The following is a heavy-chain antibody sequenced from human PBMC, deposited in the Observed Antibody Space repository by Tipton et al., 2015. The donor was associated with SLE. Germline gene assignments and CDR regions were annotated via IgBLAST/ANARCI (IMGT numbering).Heavy chain of an antibody. Sequence: SLRLSCAASGFTFSSYAMHWVRQAPGKGLEWVAVISYDGSNKYYADSVKGRFTISRDNSKNTLYLQMNSLRAEDTAVYYCARDLGQYTGLYYYGMDVWGQGP. CDR3: ARDLGQYTGLYYYGMDV. V-gene: IGHV3-30*04. CDR1: GFTFSSYA. D-gene: IGHD1-1*01. CDR2: ISYDGSNK. J-gene: IGHJ6*02.